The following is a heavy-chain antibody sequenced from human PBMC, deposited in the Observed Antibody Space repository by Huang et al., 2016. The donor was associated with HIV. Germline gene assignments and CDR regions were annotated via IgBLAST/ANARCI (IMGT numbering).Heavy chain of an antibody. D-gene: IGHD3-22*01. CDR1: GFSISSYW. Sequence: EVQLVESGGGLVQPGGSLRLSCAASGFSISSYWMHWVRQAPGKGLGWGALINSDGSSTSYADSVKGRFTISRDNAKNTLYLQMNSLRAEDTAVYYCARDPRIQSWLNFFDYWGQGTLVSVSS. CDR2: INSDGSST. CDR3: ARDPRIQSWLNFFDY. J-gene: IGHJ4*02. V-gene: IGHV3-74*01.